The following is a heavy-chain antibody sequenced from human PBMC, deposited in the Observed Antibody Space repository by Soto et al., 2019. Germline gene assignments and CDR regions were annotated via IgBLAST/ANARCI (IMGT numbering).Heavy chain of an antibody. CDR2: INSSGST. CDR3: SRRAPEGFDP. CDR1: GGSFGSSAYY. V-gene: IGHV4-39*01. J-gene: IGHJ5*02. Sequence: SETLSLTCTVPGGSFGSSAYYWGWIRRAPGKGLEWIGSINSSGSTFSNPSLKSRVTLSVDTSKNQFSLKLTSVTAADTALYYCSRRAPEGFDPWGQGTLVTVSS.